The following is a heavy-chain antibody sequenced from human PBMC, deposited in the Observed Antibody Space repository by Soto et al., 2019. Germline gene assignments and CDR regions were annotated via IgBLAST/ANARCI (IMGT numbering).Heavy chain of an antibody. Sequence: QVQLVESGGGVVQPGRSLRLFCAASGFTFNTYAIHWVRQAPGKGLEWVAVVSHDGINKYYADSVKGRFTSSRDNSKNTAYRQMNSLRVENTAVYYCTRETWQQRLQGGFDSWGHGTLVTVST. J-gene: IGHJ5*01. CDR2: VSHDGINK. D-gene: IGHD6-19*01. CDR1: GFTFNTYA. CDR3: TRETWQQRLQGGFDS. V-gene: IGHV3-30-3*01.